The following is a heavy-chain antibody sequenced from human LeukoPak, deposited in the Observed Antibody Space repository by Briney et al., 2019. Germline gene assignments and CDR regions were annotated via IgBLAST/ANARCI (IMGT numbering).Heavy chain of an antibody. V-gene: IGHV3-66*01. CDR2: IYSDVST. CDR3: ARVRFVGRTDVRFDY. Sequence: PGGYLRFYCAASGLTVSSNYMSWVRQAQGKGLEGISVIYSDVSTYYADSVRGRFTISRDNSKNTLYLQRNSLRAEDTAVYYCARVRFVGRTDVRFDYWGQGTLVTVSS. D-gene: IGHD3-10*01. CDR1: GLTVSSNY. J-gene: IGHJ4*02.